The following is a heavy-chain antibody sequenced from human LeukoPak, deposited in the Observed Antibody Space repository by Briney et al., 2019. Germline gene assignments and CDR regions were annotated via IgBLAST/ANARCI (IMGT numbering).Heavy chain of an antibody. CDR1: GFSFSTSS. Sequence: RAGGSLRLSCAASGFSFSTSSMNWVRQAPGKGLEWVAVISYDGSKKYYADSVKGRFTISRDNSKNTLYLQMNSLRAEDTAVYYCAGDSSGYPADYWGQGTLVTVSS. J-gene: IGHJ4*02. CDR3: AGDSSGYPADY. V-gene: IGHV3-30*03. CDR2: ISYDGSKK. D-gene: IGHD3-22*01.